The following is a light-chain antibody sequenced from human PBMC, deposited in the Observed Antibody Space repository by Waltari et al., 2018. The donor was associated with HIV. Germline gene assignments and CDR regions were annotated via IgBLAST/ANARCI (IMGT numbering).Light chain of an antibody. CDR3: SSYAGSNNLV. J-gene: IGLJ1*01. CDR1: SSDVGGYNY. Sequence: QSALTQPPSASGSPGQSVTISCTGTSSDVGGYNYVSWYQQHPGKAPKLMIYEVSTRPSGAPDRFSGSKSGNTASLTVSVLQAEDDADYYCSSYAGSNNLVFGTGTKVTVL. V-gene: IGLV2-8*01. CDR2: EVS.